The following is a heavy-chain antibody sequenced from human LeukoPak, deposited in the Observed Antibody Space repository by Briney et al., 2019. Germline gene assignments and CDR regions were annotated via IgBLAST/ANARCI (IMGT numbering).Heavy chain of an antibody. V-gene: IGHV4-61*02. D-gene: IGHD4-17*01. Sequence: PSQTLSLTCTVSGGSISSGSYYWSWIRQPAGKGLEWIGRIYTSGSTNYNPSLKSRVTISVDTSKNQFSLKLSSVTAADTAVYYCARDYAVPYYYCYMDVWGKGTTVTVSS. CDR3: ARDYAVPYYYCYMDV. CDR1: GGSISSGSYY. CDR2: IYTSGST. J-gene: IGHJ6*03.